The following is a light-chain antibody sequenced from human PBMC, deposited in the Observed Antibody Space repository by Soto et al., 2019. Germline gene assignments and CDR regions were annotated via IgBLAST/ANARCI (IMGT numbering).Light chain of an antibody. CDR3: AAWDDSLSGPV. CDR2: NNN. V-gene: IGLV1-44*01. Sequence: QSVLTQSPSASGTLGQRVSISCSGSSSNIGSNPVNWYQQLPGTAPRLPIYNNNQRPSGVPDRFFGSKSGTSASLPISGLQSEHEADYYCAAWDDSLSGPVFGTGTKLTVL. J-gene: IGLJ1*01. CDR1: SSNIGSNP.